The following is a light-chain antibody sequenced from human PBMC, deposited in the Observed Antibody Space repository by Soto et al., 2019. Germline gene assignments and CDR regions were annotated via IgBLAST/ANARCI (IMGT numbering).Light chain of an antibody. CDR1: QSVSSN. V-gene: IGKV3-15*01. J-gene: IGKJ1*01. Sequence: EIVMTQSPATLSVSPGERATLSCRASQSVSSNLAWYQPKPGQAPRLLIYGASTRATGIPARFSGSGSGTDLTLTISSLEPEDFAVYYCQQYNNSPPWTFGQGT. CDR3: QQYNNSPPWT. CDR2: GAS.